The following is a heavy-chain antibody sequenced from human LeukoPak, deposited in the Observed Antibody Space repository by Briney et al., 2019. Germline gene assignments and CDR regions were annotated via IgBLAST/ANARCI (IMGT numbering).Heavy chain of an antibody. V-gene: IGHV3-9*01. Sequence: PGGSLRLSCAASGFTFDDYAMHWVRQAPGKGLEWVSGISWNSGSIGYADSVKGRFTISRDNAKNSLYLQMNSLRAEDTALYYCAKGLSYDSLIDAFDIWGQGTMVTVSS. D-gene: IGHD3-22*01. CDR1: GFTFDDYA. CDR3: AKGLSYDSLIDAFDI. J-gene: IGHJ3*02. CDR2: ISWNSGSI.